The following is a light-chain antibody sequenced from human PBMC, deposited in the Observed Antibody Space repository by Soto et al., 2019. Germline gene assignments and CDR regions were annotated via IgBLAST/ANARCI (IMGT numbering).Light chain of an antibody. Sequence: EILMTQSPATLSLSPGERATLSCRASQSVSSNLAWYQQKPGQAPRLLIHGASSRATGIPARFSGSGSGTEFTLTISSLQSEDFALYYCQQYKNWPFTFGGGTKVDIK. CDR2: GAS. J-gene: IGKJ4*01. CDR1: QSVSSN. V-gene: IGKV3-15*01. CDR3: QQYKNWPFT.